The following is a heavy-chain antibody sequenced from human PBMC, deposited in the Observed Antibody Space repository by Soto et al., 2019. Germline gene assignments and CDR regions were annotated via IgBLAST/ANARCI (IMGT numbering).Heavy chain of an antibody. Sequence: EVQLLESGGDLVQPGGSLRLSCVASGFTFSDYVMSWVRQVPGKGLEWVSSISDGGERTDYRDSVRGRITISRDNARCTLHLQMNSLRVDDTAIYFCARDRSTDFGLDVWGQGTTVTVSS. CDR1: GFTFSDYV. J-gene: IGHJ6*02. CDR2: ISDGGERT. V-gene: IGHV3-23*01. D-gene: IGHD3-3*01. CDR3: ARDRSTDFGLDV.